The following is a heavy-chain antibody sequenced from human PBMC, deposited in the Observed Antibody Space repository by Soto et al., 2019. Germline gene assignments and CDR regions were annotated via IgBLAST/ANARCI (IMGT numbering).Heavy chain of an antibody. CDR1: GYTFATYY. CDR2: IKPHDDTK. J-gene: IGHJ3*02. D-gene: IGHD2-15*01. V-gene: IGHV1-46*01. CDR3: ARAVGWQFDAFDM. Sequence: QVQLVQSGAEVQKPGASMKISSKASGYTFATYYIHWVRQAPGQGLEWLDVIKPHDDTKTYAPKFQSTVTMTRDTSTSTVYVDLRNPRADYTAVFYCARAVGWQFDAFDMWGQGTLFTVSS.